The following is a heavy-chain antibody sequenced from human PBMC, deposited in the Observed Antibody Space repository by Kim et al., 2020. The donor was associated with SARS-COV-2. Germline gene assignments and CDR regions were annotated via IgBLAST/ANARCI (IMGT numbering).Heavy chain of an antibody. V-gene: IGHV4-34*01. Sequence: SETLSLTCAVYGGSFSGYYWSWIRQPPGKGLEWIGEIYHSGSTNYNPSLKSRVTISIDTSKNQFSLRLNSVTAADTAVYYCARQRGSSAGSCSDPWGQGT. CDR2: IYHSGST. D-gene: IGHD5-12*01. CDR3: ARQRGSSAGSCSDP. J-gene: IGHJ5*02. CDR1: GGSFSGYY.